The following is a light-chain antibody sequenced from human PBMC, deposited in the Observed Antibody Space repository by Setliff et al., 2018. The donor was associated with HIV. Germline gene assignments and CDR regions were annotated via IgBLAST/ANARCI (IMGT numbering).Light chain of an antibody. CDR1: SSDVGGYNY. CDR2: DVS. Sequence: QSVLTQPRSVSGSPGQSVTISCTGTSSDVGGYNYVSWYQQHPGKAPKLKIYDVSKRPSGVPDRFSGSKSGNTASLTIPGLQAEDEADYYCCSYAGSYTYVFGTGTKSPS. V-gene: IGLV2-11*01. J-gene: IGLJ1*01. CDR3: CSYAGSYTYV.